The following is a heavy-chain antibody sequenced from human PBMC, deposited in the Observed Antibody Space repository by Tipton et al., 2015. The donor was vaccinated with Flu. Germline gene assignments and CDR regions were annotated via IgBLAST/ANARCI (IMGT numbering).Heavy chain of an antibody. Sequence: TLSLTCAVYGGSFSGYFWSWIRQPPGKGLEWIGEINHSGSTNYNPSLKSRVTISVDKSKNQFSLKLSSVTAADTAVYYCARAECSGGSCLLDYWGQGTLVTVSS. V-gene: IGHV4-34*01. CDR1: GGSFSGYF. J-gene: IGHJ4*02. D-gene: IGHD2-15*01. CDR3: ARAECSGGSCLLDY. CDR2: INHSGST.